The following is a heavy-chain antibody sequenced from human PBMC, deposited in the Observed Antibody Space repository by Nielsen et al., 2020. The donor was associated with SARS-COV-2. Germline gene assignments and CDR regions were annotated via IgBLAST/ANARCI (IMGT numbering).Heavy chain of an antibody. Sequence: GESLKISCAASGFTFSSSWMHWVCQAPGKGLEWVADIKCDGGEEYYVDSVKGRLTISRDNAKNSLYLQVNSLRAEDMTVCYCMRGPYYDFWSGYYRGKYYYAMDVWGQGTTVTVSS. D-gene: IGHD3-3*01. V-gene: IGHV3-52*01. CDR2: IKCDGGEE. CDR1: GFTFSSSW. J-gene: IGHJ6*02. CDR3: MRGPYYDFWSGYYRGKYYYAMDV.